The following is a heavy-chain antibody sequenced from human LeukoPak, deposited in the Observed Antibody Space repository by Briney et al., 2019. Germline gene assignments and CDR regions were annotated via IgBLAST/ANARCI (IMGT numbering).Heavy chain of an antibody. V-gene: IGHV3-7*01. D-gene: IGHD2-15*01. CDR3: ASDRAYSQFDY. CDR1: GFTFSSYW. CDR2: IKQDGSEK. J-gene: IGHJ4*02. Sequence: GGSLRLSCAASGFTFSSYWMSWVRQAPGKGLEWVANIKQDGSEKYYVDSVKGRFTISRDNAKNSLYLQMNSLRAEDTAVYYCASDRAYSQFDYWGQGTLVTVSS.